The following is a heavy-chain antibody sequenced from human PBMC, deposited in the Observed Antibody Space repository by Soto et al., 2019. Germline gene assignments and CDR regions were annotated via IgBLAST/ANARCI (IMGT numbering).Heavy chain of an antibody. CDR3: ARLSSGSGVY. J-gene: IGHJ4*02. Sequence: QVQLVQSGAEVKKPGAAVKVSCKASGYTFSNYLMHWVRQAPGQRLEWMGWITTDNGNTKYSQKFQDRVAISRDTSASTVYMELTSVKSEDTAVYYCARLSSGSGVYLGQGTLLTVSS. CDR2: ITTDNGNT. D-gene: IGHD1-26*01. CDR1: GYTFSNYL. V-gene: IGHV1-3*04.